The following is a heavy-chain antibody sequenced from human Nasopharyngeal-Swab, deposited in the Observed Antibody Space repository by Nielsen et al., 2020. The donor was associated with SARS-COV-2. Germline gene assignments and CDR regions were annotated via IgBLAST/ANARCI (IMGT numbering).Heavy chain of an antibody. CDR1: GFTFSSYW. Sequence: GESLKISCAASGFTFSSYWMYWVRQAPGKGLEWVANIKQDGSQKDYTDSVRGRFTISRDNAKNSLYLQMNSLTAEDTAVYYFARDWECGHGDYGEVGIQKHYMDSVRGRFTISRDNAKNSLYLQMNSLTAEDTAVYYCARERGGGYGDYWGQGTLVTVSS. V-gene: IGHV3-7*01. CDR2: IKQDGSQK. D-gene: IGHD4-17*01. CDR3: ARDWECGHGDYGEVGIQKHYMDSVRGRFTISRDNAKNSLYLQMNSLTAEDTAVYYCARERGGGYGDY. J-gene: IGHJ4*02.